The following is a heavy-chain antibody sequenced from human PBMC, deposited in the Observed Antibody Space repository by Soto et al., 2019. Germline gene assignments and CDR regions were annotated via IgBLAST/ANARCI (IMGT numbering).Heavy chain of an antibody. D-gene: IGHD4-17*01. CDR1: GGSISSSSYY. Sequence: SETLSLTCTVSGGSISSSSYYWGWIRQPPGKGLEWIGSIYYSGSTYYNPSLKSRVTISVDTSKNQFSLKLSSVTAADTAVYYCARAAYGDYYDFDYWGQGTLVTVS. CDR2: IYYSGST. J-gene: IGHJ4*02. CDR3: ARAAYGDYYDFDY. V-gene: IGHV4-39*01.